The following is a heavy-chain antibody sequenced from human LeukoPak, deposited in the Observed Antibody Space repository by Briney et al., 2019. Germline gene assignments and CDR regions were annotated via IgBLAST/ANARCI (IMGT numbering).Heavy chain of an antibody. CDR1: GFTFSSYA. D-gene: IGHD4-17*01. Sequence: GGSLRLSCAASGFTFSSYAMSWVRQAPGKGLEWVSAISGSGGSTYYADSVKGRFTISRDNSKNTLYLQMNSLRAEDTAVYYCARAADYGDYAWYFDLWGRGTLVTVSS. J-gene: IGHJ2*01. V-gene: IGHV3-23*01. CDR3: ARAADYGDYAWYFDL. CDR2: ISGSGGST.